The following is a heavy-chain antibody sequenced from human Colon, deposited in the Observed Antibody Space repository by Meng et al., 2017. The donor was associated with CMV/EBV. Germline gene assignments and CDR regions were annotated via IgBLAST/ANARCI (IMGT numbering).Heavy chain of an antibody. Sequence: GGYLRLSCTASGFAFSTYAMSWVRQAPGKGLEWVSALRSSGESTYYADSVKGRFSVSRDNSKNTLYLQMNSLRVEDTAVYFCAKCQGSSECSNWLDPWGQGTLVTVSS. D-gene: IGHD3-3*01. V-gene: IGHV3-23*01. CDR1: GFAFSTYA. CDR3: AKCQGSSECSNWLDP. J-gene: IGHJ5*02. CDR2: LRSSGEST.